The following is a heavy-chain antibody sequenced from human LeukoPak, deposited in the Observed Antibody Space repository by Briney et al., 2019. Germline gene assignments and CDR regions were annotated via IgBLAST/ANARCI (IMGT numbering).Heavy chain of an antibody. D-gene: IGHD4-23*01. J-gene: IGHJ4*02. CDR3: ARALTVVTPGIYFDY. CDR2: IKQDGSEK. Sequence: GGSLRLSCAASGFTFSSYWMSWVRQAPGKGLEWVANIKQDGSEKYYVDSVKGRFTISRDNAKNSLYLQMNSLRAEDTAVYYCARALTVVTPGIYFDYWGQGTLVTVSS. V-gene: IGHV3-7*01. CDR1: GFTFSSYW.